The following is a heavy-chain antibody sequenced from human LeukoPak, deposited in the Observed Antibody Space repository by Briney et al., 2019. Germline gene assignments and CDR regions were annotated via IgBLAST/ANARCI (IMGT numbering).Heavy chain of an antibody. V-gene: IGHV3-7*04. CDR1: GFTFSSYW. CDR2: IKQDGSEK. CDR3: ARVRGGYCSGGSCYSAFDI. J-gene: IGHJ3*02. D-gene: IGHD2-15*01. Sequence: PGGSLRLSCAASGFTFSSYWMSRVRQAPGKGLEWVANIKQDGSEKYYVDSVKGRFTISRDNAQNSLYLQMNSLRAEDTAVYYCARVRGGYCSGGSCYSAFDIWGQGTMVTVSS.